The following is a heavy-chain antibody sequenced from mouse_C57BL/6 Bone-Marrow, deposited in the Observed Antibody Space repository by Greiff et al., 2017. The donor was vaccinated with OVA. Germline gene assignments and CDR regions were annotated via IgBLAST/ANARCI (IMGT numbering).Heavy chain of an antibody. CDR1: GFTFSDYY. J-gene: IGHJ2*01. CDR3: ARGGIFDY. CDR2: INYDGSST. V-gene: IGHV5-16*01. Sequence: DVQLVESEGGLVQPGSSMKLSCTASGFTFSDYYMAWVRQVPEKGLEWVANINYDGSSTYYLDSLKSRFIISRDNAKNRLYLQMSSLKSEDTATYYCARGGIFDYWGQGTTLTVSS.